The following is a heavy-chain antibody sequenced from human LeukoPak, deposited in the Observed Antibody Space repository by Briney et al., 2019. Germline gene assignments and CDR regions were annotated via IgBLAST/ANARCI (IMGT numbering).Heavy chain of an antibody. CDR3: ASHNYFDLGTYPFFQS. D-gene: IGHD3-10*01. V-gene: IGHV3-23*01. CDR2: ISGSGGST. CDR1: GFTFSSYA. J-gene: IGHJ5*02. Sequence: PGGSLRLSCAASGFTFSSYAMSWVRQAPGKGLEWVSAISGSGGSTYYADSVKGRFTISRDNSKNTLYLQMNSLRAEDTAVYYCASHNYFDLGTYPFFQSWGQGTLVTVSS.